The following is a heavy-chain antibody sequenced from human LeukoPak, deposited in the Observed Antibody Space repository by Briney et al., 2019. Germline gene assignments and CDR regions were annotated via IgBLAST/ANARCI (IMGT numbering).Heavy chain of an antibody. CDR2: IKQDGSEK. CDR3: VRERFHGSGAPKFDF. V-gene: IGHV3-7*01. D-gene: IGHD3-10*01. CDR1: GFTFDTYW. Sequence: GGSLRLSCAASGFTFDTYWMSWVRQAPGKGLEWVANIKQDGSEKYYVDSVKGRFTISRDNAKNSLYLQMNSLRAEDTAVYYCVRERFHGSGAPKFDFWGQGTLVTVSS. J-gene: IGHJ4*02.